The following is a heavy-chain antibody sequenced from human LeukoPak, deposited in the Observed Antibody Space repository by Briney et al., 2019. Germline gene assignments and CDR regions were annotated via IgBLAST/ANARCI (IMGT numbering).Heavy chain of an antibody. V-gene: IGHV4-59*01. CDR1: GGSISSYY. CDR3: ARLNPTDGYSDAFDI. Sequence: SETLSLTCTVSGGSISSYYWSWIRRPPGKGPEWIGYIYYSGSTNYNPSLKSRVTISVDTSKNQFSLKLSSVTAADTAVYYCARLNPTDGYSDAFDIWGQGIMVTVSS. J-gene: IGHJ3*02. CDR2: IYYSGST. D-gene: IGHD5-24*01.